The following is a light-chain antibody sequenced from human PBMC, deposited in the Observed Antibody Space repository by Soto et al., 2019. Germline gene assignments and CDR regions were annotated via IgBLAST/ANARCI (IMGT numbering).Light chain of an antibody. CDR3: QQYESFPLT. CDR1: QGINKF. Sequence: DIQMTQSASSLSASVGDSVTITCRASQGINKFLAWFQQKPGTAPKSLISTASRLQSGVPSRFSGSGSGTQFTLTINNLQPGDFATYYCQQYESFPLTFGGGTRVEIK. V-gene: IGKV1-16*01. CDR2: TAS. J-gene: IGKJ4*01.